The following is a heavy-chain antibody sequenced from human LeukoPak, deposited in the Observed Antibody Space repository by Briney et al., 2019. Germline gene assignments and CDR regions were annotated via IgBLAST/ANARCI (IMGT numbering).Heavy chain of an antibody. CDR3: ARGGRYFDWLLSGTYIWFDP. D-gene: IGHD3-9*01. CDR1: GYTFIGYY. V-gene: IGHV1-2*07. CDR2: INPKNGGA. J-gene: IGHJ5*02. Sequence: ASVKVSCKTSGYTFIGYYMHWVRQAPGQGLEWMGWINPKNGGANYAPSFQGRVTMTRDTSISTAYMELSRLRSDDTAVYYCARGGRYFDWLLSGTYIWFDPWGQGTLVTVSS.